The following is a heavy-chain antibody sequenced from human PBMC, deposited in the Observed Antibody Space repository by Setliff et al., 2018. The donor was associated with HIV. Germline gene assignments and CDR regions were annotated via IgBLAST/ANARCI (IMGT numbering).Heavy chain of an antibody. Sequence: PSETLSLTCVISGGSMGSHYWSWIRQSPGKGLEWIGSVYYSGSTNYNPSLKSRITISLDTSKSQFSLKLGSVTAADTAVYFCSTVVTLAYCHDGLCPAFDSWGQGALVTVSS. CDR2: VYYSGST. CDR3: STVVTLAYCHDGLCPAFDS. CDR1: GGSMGSHY. D-gene: IGHD2-8*01. J-gene: IGHJ4*02. V-gene: IGHV4-59*11.